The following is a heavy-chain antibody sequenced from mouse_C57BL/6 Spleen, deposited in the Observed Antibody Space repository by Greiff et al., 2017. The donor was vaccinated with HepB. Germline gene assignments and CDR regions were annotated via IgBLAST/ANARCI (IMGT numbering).Heavy chain of an antibody. CDR3: ARGHFDY. CDR2: IYPSDSET. J-gene: IGHJ2*01. V-gene: IGHV1-61*01. Sequence: QVHVKQPGAELVRPGSSVKLSCKASGYTFTSYWMDWVKQRPGQGLEWIGNIYPSDSETHYNQKFKDKATLTVDKSSSTAYMQLSSLTSEDSAVYYCARGHFDYWGQGTTLTVSS. CDR1: GYTFTSYW.